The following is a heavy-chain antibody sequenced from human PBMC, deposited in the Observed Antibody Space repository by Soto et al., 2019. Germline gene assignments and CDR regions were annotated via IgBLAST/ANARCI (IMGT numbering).Heavy chain of an antibody. Sequence: EVHLVESGGGLVQPGGSLRRSCAASGFTFSGYWMNWVRQAPGKGLEWVAYISAVGSQKKHVASVEGRFTISRDNAENSLYLQMNSLRVEDTAVYYCARSPRLLDSWGQGTLVIVSP. CDR2: ISAVGSQK. CDR3: ARSPRLLDS. J-gene: IGHJ4*02. CDR1: GFTFSGYW. D-gene: IGHD6-6*01. V-gene: IGHV3-7*01.